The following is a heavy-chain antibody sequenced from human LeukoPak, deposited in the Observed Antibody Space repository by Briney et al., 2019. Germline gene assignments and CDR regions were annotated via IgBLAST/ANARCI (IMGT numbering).Heavy chain of an antibody. CDR3: ARGYYYDSSGYYY. CDR2: ISGSGGST. V-gene: IGHV3-23*01. Sequence: GGSLRLSCAASGFTFSSYAMSWVRQAPGKGLEWVSAISGSGGSTYYADSVKGRFTISRDNAKNTLYLQMNSLRAEDTAVYYCARGYYYDSSGYYYWGQGTLVTVSS. J-gene: IGHJ4*02. CDR1: GFTFSSYA. D-gene: IGHD3-22*01.